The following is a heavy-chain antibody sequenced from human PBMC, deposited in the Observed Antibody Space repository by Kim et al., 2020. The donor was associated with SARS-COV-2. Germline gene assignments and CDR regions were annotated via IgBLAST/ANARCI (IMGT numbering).Heavy chain of an antibody. Sequence: SETLSLTCAVYGGSFSGYYWSWIRQPPAKGLEWIGEINHSGSTNYNPSLKSRVTISVDTSTNQFSLKLSSVSAADTAVYYCTRGSRLRKKNLETIVVVPAAPSYYMGIWGKKATVTVSS. CDR2: INHSGST. CDR1: GGSFSGYY. V-gene: IGHV4-34*01. J-gene: IGHJ6*03. CDR3: TRGSRLRKKNLETIVVVPAAPSYYMGI. D-gene: IGHD2-2*01.